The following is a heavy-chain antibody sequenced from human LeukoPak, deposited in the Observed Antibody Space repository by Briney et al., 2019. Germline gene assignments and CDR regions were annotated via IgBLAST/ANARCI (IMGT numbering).Heavy chain of an antibody. J-gene: IGHJ4*02. V-gene: IGHV1-18*01. CDR3: ARDAVTTPQGPLDY. CDR1: AYTFTSYG. CDR2: ISAYNGNT. D-gene: IGHD3-22*01. Sequence: GASVKVSCKASAYTFTSYGISWVRQAPGQGLEWMGWISAYNGNTNYAQKLQGRVTMTTDTSTSTAYMELRSLRSDDTAVYYCARDAVTTPQGPLDYWGQGTLVTVSS.